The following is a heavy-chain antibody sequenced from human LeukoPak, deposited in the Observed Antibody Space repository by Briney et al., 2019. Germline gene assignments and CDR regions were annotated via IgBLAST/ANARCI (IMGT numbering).Heavy chain of an antibody. V-gene: IGHV1-8*01. D-gene: IGHD6-19*01. J-gene: IGHJ4*02. CDR1: GYPFSNYD. CDR2: MSPKSGNT. Sequence: ASVKVSCKASGYPFSNYDINWVRQAAGQGLEWMGWMSPKSGNTGFARKFQGRVTMTRDTSISTAYMELSSLTSDDTAVYYCARGIEAGTDHWGQGTLVTVSS. CDR3: ARGIEAGTDH.